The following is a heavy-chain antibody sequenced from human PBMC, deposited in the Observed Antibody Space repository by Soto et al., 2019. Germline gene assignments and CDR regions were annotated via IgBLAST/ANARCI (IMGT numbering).Heavy chain of an antibody. CDR1: GYTFTSYD. CDR2: MNPNSGNT. Sequence: QVQLVQSGAEVKKPGASVKVSCKASGYTFTSYDINWVRQATGQGLEWMGWMNPNSGNTGYAQKFQGRVTMTRNTSISTAYMELSSLRSEDTAVYYCAGKDIVVVVAATAEWFDPWGQGTLVTVSS. J-gene: IGHJ5*02. V-gene: IGHV1-8*01. D-gene: IGHD2-15*01. CDR3: AGKDIVVVVAATAEWFDP.